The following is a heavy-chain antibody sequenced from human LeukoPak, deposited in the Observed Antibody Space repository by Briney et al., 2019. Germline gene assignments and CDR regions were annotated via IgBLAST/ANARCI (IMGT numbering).Heavy chain of an antibody. V-gene: IGHV4-38-2*02. D-gene: IGHD1-26*01. CDR3: ARVAPWEGWFDP. Sequence: RASETLSLTCTVSGYSISSGYYWGWIRQPPGKGLEWIGSIYHSGSTYYNPSLKSRVTISVDTSKNQFSLKLSSVTAADTAVYYCARVAPWEGWFDPWGQGTLVTVSS. J-gene: IGHJ5*02. CDR1: GYSISSGYY. CDR2: IYHSGST.